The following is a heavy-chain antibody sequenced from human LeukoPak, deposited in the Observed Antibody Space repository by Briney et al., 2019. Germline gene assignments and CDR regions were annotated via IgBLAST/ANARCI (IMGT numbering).Heavy chain of an antibody. CDR2: ISSSGSTI. CDR1: GFTFSDYY. CDR3: ARYPPVDTAMGKNWFDP. D-gene: IGHD5-18*01. V-gene: IGHV3-11*04. Sequence: GGSLRLSCAASGFTFSDYYMSWIRQAPGKGLEWVSYISSSGSTIYYADSVKGRFTISRDNAKNSLYLQMNSLRAEDTAVYYCARYPPVDTAMGKNWFDPWGQGTLVTVSS. J-gene: IGHJ5*02.